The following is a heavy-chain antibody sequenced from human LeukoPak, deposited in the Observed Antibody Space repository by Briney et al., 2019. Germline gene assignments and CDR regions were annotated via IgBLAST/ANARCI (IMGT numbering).Heavy chain of an antibody. D-gene: IGHD2-8*02. Sequence: SQTLSLTCAISGDSVSSNSAAWNWIRQSPSRGLECLGRTYHRSKWYSESALSLKGRITVNPDTSKNQFSLQLNSVGPEDTAVYYCARTTGHFDYWGQGTLVTVSS. CDR3: ARTTGHFDY. J-gene: IGHJ4*02. V-gene: IGHV6-1*01. CDR2: TYHRSKWYS. CDR1: GDSVSSNSAA.